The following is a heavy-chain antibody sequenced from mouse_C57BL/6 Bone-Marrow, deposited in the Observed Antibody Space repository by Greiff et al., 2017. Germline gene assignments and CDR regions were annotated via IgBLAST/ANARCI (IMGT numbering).Heavy chain of an antibody. D-gene: IGHD2-3*01. CDR1: GYTFTSYG. Sequence: QVQLQQSGAELARPGASVKLSCKASGYTFTSYGISWVKQRTGQGLEWIGEIYPRSGNTYYTEKFKGKATLTADKSSSTAYMELRSLTSEDSAVYFCARDGYYFLDYAMDYWGQGTSVTVSS. J-gene: IGHJ4*01. CDR3: ARDGYYFLDYAMDY. CDR2: IYPRSGNT. V-gene: IGHV1-81*01.